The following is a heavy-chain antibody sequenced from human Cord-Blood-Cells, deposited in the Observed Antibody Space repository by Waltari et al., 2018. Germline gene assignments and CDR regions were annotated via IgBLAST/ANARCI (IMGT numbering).Heavy chain of an antibody. CDR3: ARDAGYCSSTSCYDAFDI. J-gene: IGHJ3*02. V-gene: IGHV4-4*07. CDR1: GGSISSYY. CDR2: IYTSGST. Sequence: QVQLQESGPGLVKPSETLSLTCTVSGGSISSYYWSWIRQPAGKGLEWIGRIYTSGSTNYNPTLKSRVTMSVDTSKNQFSLKLSSVTAADTAVYYCARDAGYCSSTSCYDAFDIWGQGTMVTVSS. D-gene: IGHD2-2*01.